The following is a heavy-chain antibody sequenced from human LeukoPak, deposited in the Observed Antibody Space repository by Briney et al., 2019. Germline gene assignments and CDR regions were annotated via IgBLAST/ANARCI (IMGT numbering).Heavy chain of an antibody. CDR1: GGSISSYY. CDR2: IYYSGST. V-gene: IGHV4-59*01. Sequence: SETLSLTCTVSGGSISSYYWSWIRQPPGKGLEWIGYIYYSGSTNYNPSLKSRVTISVDTSKNQFSLKLSSVTAADTAVYYCARSSRRWLQRNAPAFDIWGQGTMVTVSS. CDR3: ARSSRRWLQRNAPAFDI. D-gene: IGHD5-24*01. J-gene: IGHJ3*02.